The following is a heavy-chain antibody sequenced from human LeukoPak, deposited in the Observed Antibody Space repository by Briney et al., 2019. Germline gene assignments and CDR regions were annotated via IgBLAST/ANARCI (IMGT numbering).Heavy chain of an antibody. D-gene: IGHD3-22*01. V-gene: IGHV3-30*04. Sequence: PGRSLRLSCAASGFTFSSYAMHWVRQAPGKGLEWVAVISYDGSNKYYADSVKGRFTISRDNAKNSLYLQMNSLRAEDTALYYCASSRYDSSGYYGIIGYWGQGTLVTVSS. CDR2: ISYDGSNK. J-gene: IGHJ4*02. CDR3: ASSRYDSSGYYGIIGY. CDR1: GFTFSSYA.